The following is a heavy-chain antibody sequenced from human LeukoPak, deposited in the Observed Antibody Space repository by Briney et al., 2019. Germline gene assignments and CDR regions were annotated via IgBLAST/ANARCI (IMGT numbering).Heavy chain of an antibody. D-gene: IGHD2-2*01. V-gene: IGHV1-8*01. CDR1: GYTFTSYD. CDR2: MNPNSGNT. Sequence: APVKVSCKASGYTFTSYDINWVRQATGQGPEWMGWMNPNSGNTGYAQRFQGRVTMTRNTSISTAYMELGSLRSEDTAVYYCAREQSTSYVYYFDYWGQGTLVTVSS. J-gene: IGHJ4*02. CDR3: AREQSTSYVYYFDY.